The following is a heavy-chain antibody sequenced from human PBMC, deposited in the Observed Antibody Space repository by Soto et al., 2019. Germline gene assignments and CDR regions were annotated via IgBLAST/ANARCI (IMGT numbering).Heavy chain of an antibody. D-gene: IGHD3-3*01. CDR3: ARASEFWRGYWSEYYFGS. CDR1: GYTFTSYG. J-gene: IGHJ4*02. V-gene: IGHV1-18*01. Sequence: ASVKVSCKASGYTFTSYGISWVRQAPGQGLEWIGWISAYNGNTNYAQKHQGRVTMTTDTSTSAAYMELRSLRSDDTAVYYCARASEFWRGYWSEYYFGSWSQAALVTVGS. CDR2: ISAYNGNT.